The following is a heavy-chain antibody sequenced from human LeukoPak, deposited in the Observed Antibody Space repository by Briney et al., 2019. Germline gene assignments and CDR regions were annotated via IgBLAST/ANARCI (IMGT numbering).Heavy chain of an antibody. CDR2: MSFDGSDE. CDR1: GFTFSSYG. J-gene: IGHJ4*02. D-gene: IGHD1-1*01. Sequence: PEGSLRLSCAASGFTFSSYGMHWVRQAPGKGLEWVAAMSFDGSDESYADSVKGRFTISRDNSKNSLYLQMNSLRAEDTAVYYCARVLQIGVQVVGFDYWGQGTLVTVSS. CDR3: ARVLQIGVQVVGFDY. V-gene: IGHV3-30*03.